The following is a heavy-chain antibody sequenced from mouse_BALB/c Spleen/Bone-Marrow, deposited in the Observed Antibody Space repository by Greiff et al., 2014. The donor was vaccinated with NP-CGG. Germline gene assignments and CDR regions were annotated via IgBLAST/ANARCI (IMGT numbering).Heavy chain of an antibody. CDR2: VYPGRGSI. CDR1: GYTFTNYW. D-gene: IGHD1-3*01. Sequence: LQQSGSELVRPGASVKLSCKASGYTFTNYWIHWVKQRPGQGLEWIGNVYPGRGSINSDEKFKTKATLTVDTSSSTAYMNLNSLTSEDSAVYYCARRLRGYYAMDYWGQGTSVTVSS. CDR3: ARRLRGYYAMDY. J-gene: IGHJ4*01. V-gene: IGHV1S22*01.